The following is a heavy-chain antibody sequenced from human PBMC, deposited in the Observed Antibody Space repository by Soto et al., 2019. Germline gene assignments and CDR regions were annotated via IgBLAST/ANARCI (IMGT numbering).Heavy chain of an antibody. CDR3: ARFYSSGYFDY. CDR1: GFTFSSYD. CDR2: IGTAGDT. V-gene: IGHV3-13*01. Sequence: EVQLVESGGGLVQPGGSLRLSCAASGFTFSSYDMHWVRQATGKGLEWVSAIGTAGDTYYPGSVKGRFTISRENAKNSWYLQMNSLRAEDTAVYYCARFYSSGYFDYWGQGTLVTVSS. D-gene: IGHD6-19*01. J-gene: IGHJ4*02.